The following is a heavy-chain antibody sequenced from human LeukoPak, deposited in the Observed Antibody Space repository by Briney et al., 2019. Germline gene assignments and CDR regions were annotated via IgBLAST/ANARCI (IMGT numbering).Heavy chain of an antibody. CDR2: ISYDVTDK. V-gene: IGHV3-30*04. CDR3: ARDLLGMDV. Sequence: TGRSLRLSCVASGFTFSTHAMHWVRQAPGKGLEWVAVISYDVTDKYYADSVKGRFTISRDNSKNTLYLQMNSLRDEGTALYYCARDLLGMDVWGRGTTVTVFS. CDR1: GFTFSTHA. J-gene: IGHJ6*02. D-gene: IGHD2-21*01.